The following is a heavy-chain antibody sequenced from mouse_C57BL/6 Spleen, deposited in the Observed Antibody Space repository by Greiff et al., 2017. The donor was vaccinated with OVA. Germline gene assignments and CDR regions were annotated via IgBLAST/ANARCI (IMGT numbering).Heavy chain of an antibody. CDR2: IDPANGNT. V-gene: IGHV14-3*01. J-gene: IGHJ2*01. D-gene: IGHD4-1*02. CDR3: ARAGYSSPNWDDYFDY. CDR1: GFNIKNTY. Sequence: VQLQQSVAELVRPGASVKLSCTASGFNIKNTYMHWVKQRPEQGLEWIGRIDPANGNTKYAPKFQGKATITADTSSNTAYLQLSSLTSEDTAIYYCARAGYSSPNWDDYFDYWGQGTTLTVSS.